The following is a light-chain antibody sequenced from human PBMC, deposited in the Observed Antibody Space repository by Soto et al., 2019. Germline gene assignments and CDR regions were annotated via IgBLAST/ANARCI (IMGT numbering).Light chain of an antibody. V-gene: IGKV3-20*01. J-gene: IGKJ3*01. CDR3: QQYGSSHGIT. CDR2: GAS. CDR1: QSVSSSY. Sequence: EIVLTQSPGTLSLSPGERATLSCRASQSVSSSYLAWYQQKPGQAPRLLIYGASSRATDIPDRFSGSGSGTDFTLTISRLEPEDFAVYYCQQYGSSHGITLGPGTKVDIK.